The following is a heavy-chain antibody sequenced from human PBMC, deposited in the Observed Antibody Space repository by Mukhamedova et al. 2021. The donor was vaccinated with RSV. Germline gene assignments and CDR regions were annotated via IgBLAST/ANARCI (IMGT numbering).Heavy chain of an antibody. J-gene: IGHJ6*02. CDR3: AREGWGSTVTSYHYYYGMDV. D-gene: IGHD4-17*01. Sequence: KGRFTISRDNAKNSLYLQMNSLRAEDTAVYYCAREGWGSTVTSYHYYYGMDVWGQGTTVTVSS. V-gene: IGHV3-11*06.